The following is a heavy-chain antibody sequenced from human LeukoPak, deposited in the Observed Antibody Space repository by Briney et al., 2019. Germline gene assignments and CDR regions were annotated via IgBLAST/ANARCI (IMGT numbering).Heavy chain of an antibody. CDR2: ISGSGGST. CDR1: GFTFSRHG. J-gene: IGHJ4*02. Sequence: GGSLRLSCAPSGFTFSRHGMHWVRQAPGKGLEWVSAISGSGGSTYYADSVKGRFTISRDNSKNTLYLQMNSLRAEDTAVYYCVTRMVATKSFDYWGQGTLVTVSS. D-gene: IGHD5-12*01. V-gene: IGHV3-23*01. CDR3: VTRMVATKSFDY.